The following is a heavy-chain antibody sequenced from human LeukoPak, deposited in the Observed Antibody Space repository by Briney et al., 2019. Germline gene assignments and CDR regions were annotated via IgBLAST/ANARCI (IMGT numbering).Heavy chain of an antibody. V-gene: IGHV3-33*06. Sequence: PGRSLRLSCAASGFTFSSYGMHWVRQAPGKGLEWVAVIWYDGSNKYYADSVKGRFTISRDNSKNTLYLQMSSLRAEDTAVYYCAKEILIMHLVVPSGYYFDHWGQGTLVTVSS. CDR2: IWYDGSNK. J-gene: IGHJ4*02. CDR3: AKEILIMHLVVPSGYYFDH. D-gene: IGHD2-15*01. CDR1: GFTFSSYG.